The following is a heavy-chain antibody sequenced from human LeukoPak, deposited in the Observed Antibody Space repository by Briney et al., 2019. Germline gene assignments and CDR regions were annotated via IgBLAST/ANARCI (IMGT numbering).Heavy chain of an antibody. CDR3: VKDRGDYVKYKTFES. Sequence: PGGSLRLSCAASGFTCRDYWMSWVRQAPGKGLEWVANIKHDGSEKYFVASVKGRFTISKDIPKNSLYLQMNSLRTEDTAVYFCVKDRGDYVKYKTFESWGQGTLVTVSS. CDR1: GFTCRDYW. J-gene: IGHJ4*02. V-gene: IGHV3-7*01. D-gene: IGHD2-21*02. CDR2: IKHDGSEK.